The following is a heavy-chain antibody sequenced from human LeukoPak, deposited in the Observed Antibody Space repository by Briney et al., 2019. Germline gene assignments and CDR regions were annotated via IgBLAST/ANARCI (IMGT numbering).Heavy chain of an antibody. CDR2: IYYSGST. CDR3: ARSYGSGSLVYYYGVDV. Sequence: SETLSLTCAVSGGSISTYYWNWIRQPPGKGLEWIGYIYYSGSTNYNPSLEGRVTISVDTSKNHFSLKLSSVTTADTAVYYCARSYGSGSLVYYYGVDVWGQGTTVTVSS. V-gene: IGHV4-59*01. J-gene: IGHJ6*02. CDR1: GGSISTYY. D-gene: IGHD3-10*01.